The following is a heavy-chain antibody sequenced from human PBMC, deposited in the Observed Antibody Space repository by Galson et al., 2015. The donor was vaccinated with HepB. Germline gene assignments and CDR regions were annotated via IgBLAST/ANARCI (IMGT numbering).Heavy chain of an antibody. CDR3: VRDFWATVTNC. D-gene: IGHD4-17*01. Sequence: SLRLSCAASGFTFSYYGMHWVRQAPGKGLEWVAYVRHDGDIERYADSVKGRFSVSRDNSKDTVFLQMDSLRPEDTAVYFCVRDFWATVTNCWGQGILVTVSS. CDR2: VRHDGDIE. CDR1: GFTFSYYG. V-gene: IGHV3-30*02. J-gene: IGHJ4*02.